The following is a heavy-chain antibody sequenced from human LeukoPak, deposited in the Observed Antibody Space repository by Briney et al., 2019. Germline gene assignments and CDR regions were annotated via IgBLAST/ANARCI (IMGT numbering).Heavy chain of an antibody. CDR3: ARDYSGSHDY. CDR1: GGSFSGYY. V-gene: IGHV4-59*01. Sequence: TSETLSLTCAVYGGSFSGYYWSWIRQPPGKGLEWIGYIYYSGSTNYNPSLKSRVTISVDTSKNQFSLKLSSVTAADTAVYYCARDYSGSHDYWGQGTLVTVSS. J-gene: IGHJ4*02. D-gene: IGHD1-26*01. CDR2: IYYSGST.